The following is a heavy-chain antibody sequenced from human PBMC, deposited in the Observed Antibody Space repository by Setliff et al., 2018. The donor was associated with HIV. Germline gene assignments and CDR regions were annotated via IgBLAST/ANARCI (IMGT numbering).Heavy chain of an antibody. D-gene: IGHD5-12*01. Sequence: PGESLKITCRTSGYNFATYYIAWVRQMPGKGPEWMGSVNPVDSSTKYNPSLQGQFTMSADKPINTAYLPWSSLKASDTAMYYCATRLLGYSGYGYWGQGTLVTVSS. V-gene: IGHV5-51*01. J-gene: IGHJ4*02. CDR2: VNPVDSST. CDR1: GYNFATYY. CDR3: ATRLLGYSGYGY.